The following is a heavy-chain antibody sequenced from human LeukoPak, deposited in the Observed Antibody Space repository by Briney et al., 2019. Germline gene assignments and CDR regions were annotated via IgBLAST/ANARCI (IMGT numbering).Heavy chain of an antibody. CDR3: ATFRGGRAVACDY. D-gene: IGHD6-19*01. V-gene: IGHV4-34*01. CDR2: INHSGST. CDR1: GGSFSGHY. J-gene: IGHJ4*02. Sequence: SETLSLTCAVYGGSFSGHYWSWIRQPPGKGLEWIGEINHSGSTNYNPSLKSRVTISVDTSKKQFSLKLSSVTAADTAVYYCATFRGGRAVACDYWGQGTLVTVSS.